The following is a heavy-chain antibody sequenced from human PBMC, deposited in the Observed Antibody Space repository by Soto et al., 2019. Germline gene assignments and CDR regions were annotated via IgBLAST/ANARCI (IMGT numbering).Heavy chain of an antibody. V-gene: IGHV4-59*08. CDR1: GGSIRSYY. CDR3: ARLPVDAFDI. J-gene: IGHJ3*02. CDR2: IYYSGST. D-gene: IGHD4-4*01. Sequence: QVQLQESGPGLVKPSETLSLTCTVSGGSIRSYYWSWIRQPPGKGLEWIVHIYYSGSTNYNPSLKSRVNISVDTSTNQVSLKLTSVTAADTAVYYCARLPVDAFDIWGQGTMVTVSS.